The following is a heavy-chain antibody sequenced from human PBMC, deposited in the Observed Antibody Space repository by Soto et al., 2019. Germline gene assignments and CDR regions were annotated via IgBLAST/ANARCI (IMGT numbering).Heavy chain of an antibody. CDR2: IIPIFGTA. CDR3: AREMKPGIAAAGTFDY. J-gene: IGHJ4*02. CDR1: GGTFSSYA. V-gene: IGHV1-69*13. D-gene: IGHD6-13*01. Sequence: GASVKVSCKASGGTFSSYAISWVRQAPGQGLEWMGGIIPIFGTANYAQKFQGRVTITADESTSTAYMELSSLRSEDTAVYYCAREMKPGIAAAGTFDYWGQGTLVTVSS.